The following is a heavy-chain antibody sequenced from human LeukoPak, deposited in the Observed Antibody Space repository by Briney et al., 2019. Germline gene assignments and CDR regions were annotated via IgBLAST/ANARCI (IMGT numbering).Heavy chain of an antibody. CDR2: ISSSSSYI. J-gene: IGHJ4*02. Sequence: SGGSLRLSCAASGFTLSSYSMNWVRQAPGKGLEWVSSISSSSSYIYYADSVKGRFTISRDNAKNSLYLQMNSLRAEDTAVYYCARDIRGYFDYWGQGTLVTVSS. V-gene: IGHV3-21*01. D-gene: IGHD2-2*02. CDR1: GFTLSSYS. CDR3: ARDIRGYFDY.